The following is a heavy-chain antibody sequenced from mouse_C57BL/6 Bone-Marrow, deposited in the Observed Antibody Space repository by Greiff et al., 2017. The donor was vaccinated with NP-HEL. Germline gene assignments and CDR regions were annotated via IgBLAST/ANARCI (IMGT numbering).Heavy chain of an antibody. Sequence: QVQLQQPGTELVKPGASVKLSCKASGYTFTSYWIHWVKQRPGQGLEWIGNINPSNGGTNYNEKFKSKATLTVDKSSSSAYMQLSSLTSEDATVYYCGGPRLRREDFFAYWGQGTLVTVSA. J-gene: IGHJ3*01. D-gene: IGHD2-4*01. CDR3: GGPRLRREDFFAY. CDR1: GYTFTSYW. V-gene: IGHV1-53*01. CDR2: INPSNGGT.